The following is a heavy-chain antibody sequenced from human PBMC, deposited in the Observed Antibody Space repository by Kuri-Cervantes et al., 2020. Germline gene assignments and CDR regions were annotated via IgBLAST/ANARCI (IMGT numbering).Heavy chain of an antibody. Sequence: AETLSLTCAVYGGSFSGYYWSWIRQPPGKGLEWLGEINHSGSTNYNPSLKSRVTISVDTSKNQFSLKLSSVTPAETAVYYCARGGAVTTDYWGRGTLVTVSS. J-gene: IGHJ4*02. CDR2: INHSGST. CDR3: ARGGAVTTDY. CDR1: GGSFSGYY. V-gene: IGHV4-34*01. D-gene: IGHD4-11*01.